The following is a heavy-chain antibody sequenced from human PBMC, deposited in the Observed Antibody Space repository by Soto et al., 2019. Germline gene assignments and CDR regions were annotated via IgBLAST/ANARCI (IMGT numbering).Heavy chain of an antibody. V-gene: IGHV3-21*01. J-gene: IGHJ5*02. Sequence: GESVKISCAASGFTFSNYSMNWVLQAPGKGLEWVSSISSSSSSYIYYADSVKGRFTISRDNAKNSLYLQMNSLRAEDTAVYYCARGQLDRRFDPWGQGTLVTVSS. D-gene: IGHD1-1*01. CDR3: ARGQLDRRFDP. CDR1: GFTFSNYS. CDR2: ISSSSSSYI.